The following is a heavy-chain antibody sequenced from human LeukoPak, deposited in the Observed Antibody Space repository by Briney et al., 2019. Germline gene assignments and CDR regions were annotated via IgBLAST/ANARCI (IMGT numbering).Heavy chain of an antibody. D-gene: IGHD6-13*01. V-gene: IGHV4-39*07. CDR2: IYYSGST. Sequence: SETLSLTCTASGGSISSSSYYWGWIRQPPGKGLEWIGSIYYSGSTYYNPSLKSRVTISVDTSKNQFSLKLSSVTAADTAVYYCARDELIAAAGTEYYYYGMDVWGQGTTVTVSS. CDR1: GGSISSSSYY. J-gene: IGHJ6*02. CDR3: ARDELIAAAGTEYYYYGMDV.